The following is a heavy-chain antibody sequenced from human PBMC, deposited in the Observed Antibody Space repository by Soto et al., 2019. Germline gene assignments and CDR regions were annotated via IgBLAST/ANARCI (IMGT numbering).Heavy chain of an antibody. V-gene: IGHV3-7*01. D-gene: IGHD4-17*01. CDR3: ARVFYGDIYYFDY. CDR1: GFTFSSYW. Sequence: GGSLRLSCAASGFTFSSYWMSWVRQAPGKGLEWVANIKQDGSEKYYVDSVKGRFTISRDNAKNSLYLQMNSLRAEDTAVYYCARVFYGDIYYFDYWGQGTLVTVSS. CDR2: IKQDGSEK. J-gene: IGHJ4*02.